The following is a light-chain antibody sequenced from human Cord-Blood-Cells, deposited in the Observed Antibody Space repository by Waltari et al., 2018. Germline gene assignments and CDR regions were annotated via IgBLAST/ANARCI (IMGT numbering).Light chain of an antibody. CDR2: DAS. Sequence: DIQMTQSPSTLSASVGDRVTITCRASQSISSWLAWYQQKPGKAPKLLIYDASSLESGLPTRCSGSGSGTEFTLTISSLQPDDFANYYCQQYNSYWTFGQGTKVEIK. V-gene: IGKV1-5*01. J-gene: IGKJ1*01. CDR1: QSISSW. CDR3: QQYNSYWT.